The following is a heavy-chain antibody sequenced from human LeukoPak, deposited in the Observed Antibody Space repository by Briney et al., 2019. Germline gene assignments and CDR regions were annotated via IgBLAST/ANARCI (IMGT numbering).Heavy chain of an antibody. CDR3: AKDMVTAATPFDY. Sequence: GGSLRLSCEASGFIFSNYAMSWVRQAPGKGLEWVSAISGSGVITYYADSVKGRVNISRDNSKNTLYLQMNSLRAEDTAVYYCAKDMVTAATPFDYWGQGTLVTVSS. CDR1: GFIFSNYA. CDR2: ISGSGVIT. J-gene: IGHJ4*02. D-gene: IGHD2-21*02. V-gene: IGHV3-23*01.